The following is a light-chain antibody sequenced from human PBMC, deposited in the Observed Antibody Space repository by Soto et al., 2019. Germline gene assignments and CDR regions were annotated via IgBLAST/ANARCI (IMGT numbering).Light chain of an antibody. CDR1: QSLPHRNGKTY. J-gene: IGKJ2*01. CDR3: MQALQSPRT. Sequence: EIDMTQSPLSLPVTPGEPASISCRSSQSLPHRNGKTYLDWYLQKPGQSPHLLIYLGSNRASGVPDRFNGSGSGTDVTLKISRVEAEDVGVYYCMQALQSPRTFGQGTKLEIK. CDR2: LGS. V-gene: IGKV2-28*01.